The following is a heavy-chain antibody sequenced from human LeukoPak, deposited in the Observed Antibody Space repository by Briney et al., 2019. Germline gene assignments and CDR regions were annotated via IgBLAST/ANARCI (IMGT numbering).Heavy chain of an antibody. Sequence: GGSLRLSCAASGLIFSNYYMHWVRQAPGRGLVWVSLISTDGTVTNYADSVKGRFTISRDNAKNTLYLQMNSLRAEDTAVYFCARLQSYSSPDYWGQGTLVTVSS. D-gene: IGHD6-19*01. CDR2: ISTDGTVT. J-gene: IGHJ4*02. CDR1: GLIFSNYY. CDR3: ARLQSYSSPDY. V-gene: IGHV3-74*01.